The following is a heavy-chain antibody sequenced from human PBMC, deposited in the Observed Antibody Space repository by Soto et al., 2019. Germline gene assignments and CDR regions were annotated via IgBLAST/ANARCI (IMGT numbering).Heavy chain of an antibody. V-gene: IGHV3-23*01. D-gene: IGHD2-2*01. CDR3: AKDRYQLQFDY. CDR2: ISGSGGST. CDR1: GFPFSSYA. J-gene: IGHJ4*02. Sequence: GGSLRLSCAASGFPFSSYAMSWVRPAPGKGLEWVSAISGSGGSTYYADSVKGRFTISRDNSKNTLYLQMNSLRAEDTAVYYCAKDRYQLQFDYWGQGTLVTVSS.